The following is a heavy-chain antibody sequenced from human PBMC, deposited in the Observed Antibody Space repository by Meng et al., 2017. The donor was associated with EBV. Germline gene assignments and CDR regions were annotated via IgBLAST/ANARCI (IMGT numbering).Heavy chain of an antibody. D-gene: IGHD3-16*02. J-gene: IGHJ4*02. Sequence: VVHPGAALKKTGASVKVACKASGYTFTSYGISWVRQAPGQGLEWMGWISAYNGNTNYAQKLQGRVTMTTDTSTSTAYMELRSLRSDDTAVYYCARVRTFGGVIPPDYWGQGTLVTVSS. CDR2: ISAYNGNT. CDR1: GYTFTSYG. CDR3: ARVRTFGGVIPPDY. V-gene: IGHV1-18*01.